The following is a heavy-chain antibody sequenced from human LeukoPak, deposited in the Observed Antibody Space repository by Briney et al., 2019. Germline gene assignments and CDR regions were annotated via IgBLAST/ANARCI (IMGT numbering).Heavy chain of an antibody. CDR3: ARGNYSSGWYVY. CDR1: GGTFSSYA. D-gene: IGHD6-19*01. CDR2: IIPILGIA. J-gene: IGHJ4*02. Sequence: ASVKVSCKASGGTFSSYAISWVRQAPGQGLEWMGRIIPILGIANYAQKFQGRVTITADKSTSTAYMELSSLRSEDSAVYYCARGNYSSGWYVYWGQGTLVTVSS. V-gene: IGHV1-69*04.